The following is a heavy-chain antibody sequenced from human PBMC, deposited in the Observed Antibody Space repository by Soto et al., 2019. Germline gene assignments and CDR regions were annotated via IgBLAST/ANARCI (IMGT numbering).Heavy chain of an antibody. CDR1: GGSISSGGYY. Sequence: SETLSLTCTVSGGSISSGGYYWSWIRQHPGKGLEWIGYIYYSGSTYYNPSLKSRVTISVDTSKNQFSLKLSSVTAADTAVYYCARVRIAAAGIVWFDPWGQGTLVTVSS. D-gene: IGHD6-13*01. V-gene: IGHV4-31*03. J-gene: IGHJ5*02. CDR2: IYYSGST. CDR3: ARVRIAAAGIVWFDP.